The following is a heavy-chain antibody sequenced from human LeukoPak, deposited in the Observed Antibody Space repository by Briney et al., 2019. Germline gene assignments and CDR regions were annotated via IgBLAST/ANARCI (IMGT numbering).Heavy chain of an antibody. J-gene: IGHJ6*03. D-gene: IGHD2-15*01. Sequence: PGGSLRLSCVASGSTFGMSGMHWVRQAPGKGLDWVAFIGYDGSYEYYSDAVKGRFSTSRDNSNKTLYLLMNSLRVEDTAVYFCARALLLTFYYIEVWGNGTTVTVSS. CDR2: IGYDGSYE. CDR3: ARALLLTFYYIEV. V-gene: IGHV3-30*02. CDR1: GSTFGMSG.